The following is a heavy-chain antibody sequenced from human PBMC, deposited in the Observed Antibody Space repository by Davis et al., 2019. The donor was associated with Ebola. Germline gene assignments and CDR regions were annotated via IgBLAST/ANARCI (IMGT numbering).Heavy chain of an antibody. Sequence: GESLKISCAASGFTFSSYGMHWVRQAPGKGLEWVAVISYDGSNKYYADSVKGRFTISRDNSKNTAYLQMNSLKTEDTAVYYCSGSGGSNDYWGQGTLVTVSS. CDR1: GFTFSSYG. J-gene: IGHJ4*02. CDR3: SGSGGSNDY. CDR2: ISYDGSNK. V-gene: IGHV3-30*03. D-gene: IGHD1-26*01.